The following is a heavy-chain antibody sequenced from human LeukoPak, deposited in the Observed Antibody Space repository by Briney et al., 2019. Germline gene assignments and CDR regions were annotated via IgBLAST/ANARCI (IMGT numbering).Heavy chain of an antibody. J-gene: IGHJ3*02. D-gene: IGHD5-18*01. Sequence: SRASVKVSCKASGYTFTSYGISWVRQAPGQALEWMGWITPFNGNTNYAQKFQDRVTITRDRSMSTAYMELSSLRSEDTAMYYCARSEGGYSYGSNAFDIWGQGTMVTVSS. CDR1: GYTFTSYG. CDR2: ITPFNGNT. V-gene: IGHV1-45*02. CDR3: ARSEGGYSYGSNAFDI.